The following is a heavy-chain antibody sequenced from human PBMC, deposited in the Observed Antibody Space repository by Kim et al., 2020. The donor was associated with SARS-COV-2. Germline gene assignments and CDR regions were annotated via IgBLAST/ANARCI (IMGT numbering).Heavy chain of an antibody. Sequence: GGSLRLSCAASGFTFSTYGMHWVRQAPVKGLEWVAMIWNDGSNKYYADSMKGRFTISRDNSKNTLYLQMTSLRAEDTAVYYCATEYSSSSAFDYWGQGTLVTVSS. CDR2: IWNDGSNK. V-gene: IGHV3-33*01. CDR1: GFTFSTYG. J-gene: IGHJ4*02. CDR3: ATEYSSSSAFDY. D-gene: IGHD6-6*01.